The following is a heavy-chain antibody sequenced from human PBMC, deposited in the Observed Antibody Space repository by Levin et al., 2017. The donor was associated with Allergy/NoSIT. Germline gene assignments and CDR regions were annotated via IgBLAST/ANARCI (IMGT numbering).Heavy chain of an antibody. CDR3: ARDKSYRDTGGSYDS. V-gene: IGHV1-2*02. CDR1: GYSFSDYY. Sequence: ASVKVSCKASGYSFSDYYIHWVRQAPGQGLEWMGRINPNSGGSNYAQTFQGRVTMTRDTSTCSAYMELSRLTSEDTAVYYCARDKSYRDTGGSYDSWGQGTLVTVSS. D-gene: IGHD2-8*02. J-gene: IGHJ5*01. CDR2: INPNSGGS.